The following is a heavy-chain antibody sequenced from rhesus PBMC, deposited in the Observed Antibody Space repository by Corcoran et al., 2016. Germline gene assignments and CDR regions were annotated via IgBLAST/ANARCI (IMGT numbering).Heavy chain of an antibody. CDR1: GFSISTTGTG. Sequence: QVTLKESGPALVKPTQTLTLTCTFSGFSISTTGTGVGWIRPPPGKALEWLGSIYWNDSKYYSTSLKSRLTISKDTSKNQVVLTMTNMDPVDTATYYCARYSSWTTFFDYWGQGVLVTVSS. J-gene: IGHJ4*01. D-gene: IGHD6-13*01. CDR3: ARYSSWTTFFDY. V-gene: IGHV2-95*01. CDR2: IYWNDSK.